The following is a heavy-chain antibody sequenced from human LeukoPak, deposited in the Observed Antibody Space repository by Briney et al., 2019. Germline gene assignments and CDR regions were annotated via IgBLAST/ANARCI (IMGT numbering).Heavy chain of an antibody. V-gene: IGHV4-39*01. D-gene: IGHD5-18*01. J-gene: IGHJ4*02. CDR2: MSYSEST. Sequence: SETLSLTCTVSGGSISLYYWGWIRQSPGKGLEWIGSMSYSESTYYNPSLKSRVTISVDTSKNQFSLKLSSVTAADTAVYYCARRGYSYGYFDYWDQGTLVTVSS. CDR3: ARRGYSYGYFDY. CDR1: GGSISLYY.